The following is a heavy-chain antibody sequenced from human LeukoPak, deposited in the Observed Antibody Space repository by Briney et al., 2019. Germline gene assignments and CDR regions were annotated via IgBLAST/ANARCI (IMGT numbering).Heavy chain of an antibody. J-gene: IGHJ2*01. CDR3: AREHGSGYSHWYFDL. CDR1: GGSFSGYY. CDR2: INHSGST. Sequence: SETLSLTCVVYGGSFSGYYWSWIRQPPGKGLEWIGEINHSGSTNYNPSLKSRVTMSVDTSKNQFSLKLSSVTAADTAVYYCAREHGSGYSHWYFDLWGRGTLVTVSS. V-gene: IGHV4-34*01. D-gene: IGHD3-22*01.